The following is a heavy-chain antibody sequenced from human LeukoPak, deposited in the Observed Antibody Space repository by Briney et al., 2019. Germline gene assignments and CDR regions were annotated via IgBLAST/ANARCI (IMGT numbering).Heavy chain of an antibody. CDR1: GFTFSSYG. D-gene: IGHD6-19*01. CDR2: ISHSGGST. J-gene: IGHJ4*02. V-gene: IGHV3-23*01. Sequence: GGSLRLSCAASGFTFSSYGMTWVRQAPGKGPEWVSGISHSGGSTDYADSVKGRFTISRDNSKNTVYLQMNNLRAEDTAVYYCAKGSGSGGVFDYWGQGTLVTVSS. CDR3: AKGSGSGGVFDY.